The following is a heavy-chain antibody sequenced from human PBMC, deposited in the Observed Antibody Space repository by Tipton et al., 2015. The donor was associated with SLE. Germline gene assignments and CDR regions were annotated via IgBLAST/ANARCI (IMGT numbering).Heavy chain of an antibody. J-gene: IGHJ3*02. V-gene: IGHV4-4*08. CDR3: ARVGLITPDAFDI. CDR1: GASINSNY. Sequence: GLVKPSETLSLTCTVSGASINSNYWTWIRQPPGKGLEWIGYLYTSGTTKYNPSLQSRVTISVDTPKNQFSLKLNSVTAADTAVYYCARVGLITPDAFDIWGEGTMVTVSS. D-gene: IGHD5-24*01. CDR2: LYTSGTT.